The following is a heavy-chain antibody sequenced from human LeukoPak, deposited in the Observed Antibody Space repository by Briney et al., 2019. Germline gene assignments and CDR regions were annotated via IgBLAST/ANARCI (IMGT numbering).Heavy chain of an antibody. V-gene: IGHV4-59*12. CDR3: ARDPVTMVRGVPGY. CDR2: IYYSGST. J-gene: IGHJ4*02. CDR1: GGSISSYY. D-gene: IGHD3-10*01. Sequence: SETLSLTCTVSGGSISSYYWSWIRQPPGKGLEWIGYIYYSGSTNYNPSLKSRVTISVDRSKNQFSLKLSSVTAADTAVYYCARDPVTMVRGVPGYWGQGTLVTVSS.